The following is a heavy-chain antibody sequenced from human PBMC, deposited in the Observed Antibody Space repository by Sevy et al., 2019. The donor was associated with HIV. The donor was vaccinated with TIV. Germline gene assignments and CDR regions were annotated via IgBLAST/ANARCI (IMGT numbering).Heavy chain of an antibody. Sequence: SLTCTVSGGSITSLYWNWIRQPPGKGLEWIANIYYNGHINYNPSLTSRVTLSLDTSKNQFSLRLSSVTAADTAMYYCAGENAWGRGYSWGQGTLVTVSS. CDR2: IYYNGHI. D-gene: IGHD1-26*01. CDR3: AGENAWGRGYS. J-gene: IGHJ4*02. V-gene: IGHV4-59*08. CDR1: GGSITSLY.